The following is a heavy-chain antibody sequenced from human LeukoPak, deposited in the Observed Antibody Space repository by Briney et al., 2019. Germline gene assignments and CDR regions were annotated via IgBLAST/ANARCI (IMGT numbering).Heavy chain of an antibody. J-gene: IGHJ4*02. V-gene: IGHV4-34*01. Sequence: SETLSLTCAVYGGSFSGYYWSWIRQPPGKGLEWIGEINHSGSTKYNPSLKNRVTISVDTSKNQLSLKLSSVTVADTAVYYCAREDSRGGLREFDYWGQGTLVTVSS. CDR3: AREDSRGGLREFDY. CDR1: GGSFSGYY. D-gene: IGHD3-22*01. CDR2: INHSGST.